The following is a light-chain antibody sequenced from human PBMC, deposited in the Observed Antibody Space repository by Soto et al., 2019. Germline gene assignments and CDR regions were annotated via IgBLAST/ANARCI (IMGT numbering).Light chain of an antibody. V-gene: IGLV2-11*01. CDR3: CSYAGRYTYV. CDR1: SSDVGTYNY. Sequence: QSALTQPRSVSGSPGQSVTISWTGTSSDVGTYNYVSWYQQHPGKAPKLMIYDVIKRPSGVPDRFSGSKSGNTASLTISGLQAEDEADYYCCSYAGRYTYVFGSGTKLTAL. CDR2: DVI. J-gene: IGLJ1*01.